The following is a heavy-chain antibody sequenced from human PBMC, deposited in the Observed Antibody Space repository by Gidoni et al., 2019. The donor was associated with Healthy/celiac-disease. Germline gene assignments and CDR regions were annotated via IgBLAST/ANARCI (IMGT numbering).Heavy chain of an antibody. CDR3: ASGPYYYDSSGYSGANWFDP. Sequence: EVQLVESGGGLVKPGGSLRLSCAASGFTFSSYSMNWVRQAPGKGLEWVSSISSSSSYVYYADSGKGRFTISRDNAKNSLYLQMNSLRAEDTAVYYCASGPYYYDSSGYSGANWFDPWGQGTLVTVSS. J-gene: IGHJ5*02. D-gene: IGHD3-22*01. CDR2: ISSSSSYV. V-gene: IGHV3-21*01. CDR1: GFTFSSYS.